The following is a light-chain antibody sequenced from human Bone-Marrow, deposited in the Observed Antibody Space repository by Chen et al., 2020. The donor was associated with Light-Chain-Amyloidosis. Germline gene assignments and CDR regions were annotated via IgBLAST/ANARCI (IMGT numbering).Light chain of an antibody. CDR3: QVWDRSSDRPV. Sequence: SYVLTQPSSVSVAPGQTATIACGGNNIGSTSVHWYQQTPGQAPLLVVYDDSDRPSGIPERLSGSNSGNTATLTISRVEAGDEADYYRQVWDRSSDRPVFGGGIKLTVL. V-gene: IGLV3-21*02. CDR2: DDS. J-gene: IGLJ3*02. CDR1: NIGSTS.